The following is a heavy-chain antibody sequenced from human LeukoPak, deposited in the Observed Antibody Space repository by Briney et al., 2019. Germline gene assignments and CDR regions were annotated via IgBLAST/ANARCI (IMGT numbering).Heavy chain of an antibody. V-gene: IGHV3-9*01. CDR2: ISWNSGSI. CDR3: AKGRIAAAGTFDY. CDR1: GFTFDDYA. J-gene: IGHJ4*02. Sequence: GGSLRLSCAASGFTFDDYAMHWVRQAPGKGLEWVSGISWNSGSIGYADSVKGRLTISRDNAKNSLYLQMNSLRAEDTALYYCAKGRIAAAGTFDYWGQGTLVTVSS. D-gene: IGHD6-13*01.